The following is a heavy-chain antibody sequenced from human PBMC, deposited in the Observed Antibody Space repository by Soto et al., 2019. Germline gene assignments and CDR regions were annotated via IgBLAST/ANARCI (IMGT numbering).Heavy chain of an antibody. V-gene: IGHV6-1*01. CDR2: TYYKSKWYY. CDR1: GDSVSSDSAG. CDR3: ARGSWDDVSGHYYMDV. D-gene: IGHD1-1*01. Sequence: SQSLSLTCGISGDSVSSDSAGWNWIRQTPSRGLEWPGRTYYKSKWYYTYAASVKSRITVSPDTSKNQFSLQLTSVTPEDTAVYYCARGSWDDVSGHYYMDVWDKGTTVTVSS. J-gene: IGHJ6*03.